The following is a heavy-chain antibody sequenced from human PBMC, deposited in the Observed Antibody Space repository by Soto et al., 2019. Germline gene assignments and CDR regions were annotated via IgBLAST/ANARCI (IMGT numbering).Heavy chain of an antibody. CDR1: GGSFSGYY. V-gene: IGHV4-34*01. CDR2: INHSGST. CDR3: ARKLGWKGHDC. J-gene: IGHJ4*02. D-gene: IGHD1-1*01. Sequence: SETLSLTCAVYGGSFSGYYWSWIRQPPGKGLEWIGEINHSGSTNYNPSLKSRVTISVDTSKNQFSLKLSSVTAADTAVYYCARKLGWKGHDCWGQGTRVTVAS.